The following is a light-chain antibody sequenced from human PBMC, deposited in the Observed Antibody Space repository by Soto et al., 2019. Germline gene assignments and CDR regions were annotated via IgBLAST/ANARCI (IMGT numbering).Light chain of an antibody. V-gene: IGKV1-39*01. CDR1: ESIRNN. Sequence: DIQMTQSPSSLSASVGDRVTITCRASESIRNNLNWYQRKPGKAPKLLIYAASTLQSGVPSRFSGGGSGTEFTLTIGSLQPEDFTTYYCQQTYSTPRGAFGQGTKVEFK. J-gene: IGKJ1*01. CDR3: QQTYSTPRGA. CDR2: AAS.